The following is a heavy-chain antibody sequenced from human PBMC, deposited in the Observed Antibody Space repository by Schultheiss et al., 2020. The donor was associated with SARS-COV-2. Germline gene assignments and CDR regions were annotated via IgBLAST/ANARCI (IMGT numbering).Heavy chain of an antibody. Sequence: GESLKISCAASGFTFRSYAMTWVRQAPGKGLQWVSAITGNGASTFYADSVKGRFTISRDNSKNTLYLQMNSLRAEDTAVYYCAKGGIVGATPFDYWGQGTLVTVSS. D-gene: IGHD1-26*01. CDR2: ITGNGAST. CDR1: GFTFRSYA. CDR3: AKGGIVGATPFDY. V-gene: IGHV3-23*01. J-gene: IGHJ4*02.